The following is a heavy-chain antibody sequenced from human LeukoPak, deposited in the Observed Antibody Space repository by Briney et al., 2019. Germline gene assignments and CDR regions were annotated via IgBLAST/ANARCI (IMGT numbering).Heavy chain of an antibody. D-gene: IGHD1-1*01. CDR3: AREVPTHYFDY. CDR2: IYYSGST. CDR1: GGSISSGGYY. J-gene: IGHJ4*02. Sequence: SESLSLTCTVSGGSISSGGYYWSWIRQHPGKGLGWIGYIYYSGSTYYNPSLKSRVTISVDTSKNQFSLKLSSVTAADTAVYYCAREVPTHYFDYWGQGTLVTVSS. V-gene: IGHV4-31*03.